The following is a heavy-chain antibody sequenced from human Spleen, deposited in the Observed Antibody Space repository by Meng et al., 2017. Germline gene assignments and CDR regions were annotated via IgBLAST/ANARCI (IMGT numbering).Heavy chain of an antibody. V-gene: IGHV3-11*04. J-gene: IGHJ4*02. Sequence: GGSLRLSCAASGFTFTDYYMSWIRQAPGKGLEWVSYISSSDSDIYYADSVKGRFTISRDNAKKSLYLQMNSLRVEDTAVYYCARYYDGTGYYYYFDHWGQGTLVTVSS. D-gene: IGHD3-22*01. CDR1: GFTFTDYY. CDR3: ARYYDGTGYYYYFDH. CDR2: ISSSDSDI.